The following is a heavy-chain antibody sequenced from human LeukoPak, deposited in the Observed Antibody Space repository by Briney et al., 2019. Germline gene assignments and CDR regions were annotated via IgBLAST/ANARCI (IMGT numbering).Heavy chain of an antibody. J-gene: IGHJ4*02. V-gene: IGHV3-11*04. Sequence: TGGSLRLSCAASGFTFSDYYMSWIRQAPGKGLEWVSYISSSGSTIYYADSVKGRFTISRDNAKNSLYLQMNSLRAEDTAVYYCARDRKRIAARLGHDYWGQGTLVTVSS. D-gene: IGHD6-6*01. CDR1: GFTFSDYY. CDR3: ARDRKRIAARLGHDY. CDR2: ISSSGSTI.